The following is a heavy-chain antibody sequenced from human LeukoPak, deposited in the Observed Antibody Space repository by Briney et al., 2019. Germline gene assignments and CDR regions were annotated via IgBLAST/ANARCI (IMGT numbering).Heavy chain of an antibody. J-gene: IGHJ4*02. CDR1: GFNFDDYV. CDR2: INWNGGST. Sequence: GGSLRLSCAASGFNFDDYVMSWVRQAPGKGLEWVSGINWNGGSTYYADSVKGRFTISRDNSKNTLYLQMNSLRAEDTAVYYCAKDRRAGSYDYWGQGTLVTVSS. V-gene: IGHV3-23*01. CDR3: AKDRRAGSYDY. D-gene: IGHD3-10*01.